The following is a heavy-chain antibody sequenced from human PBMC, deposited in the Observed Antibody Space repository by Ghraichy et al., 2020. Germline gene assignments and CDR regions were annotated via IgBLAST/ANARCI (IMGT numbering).Heavy chain of an antibody. CDR1: GDSISSGSFF. CDR2: VVYSGST. CDR3: ARQPAATMREFAFDY. Sequence: LSLTCTVSGDSISSGSFFWGWIRQPPGKGLDWIGSVVYSGSTYYNPSLKSRVTISVDTSKNQFSLKLSSVTAADTAVYWCARQPAATMREFAFDYWGQGTLVTVSS. J-gene: IGHJ4*02. V-gene: IGHV4-39*01. D-gene: IGHD2-15*01.